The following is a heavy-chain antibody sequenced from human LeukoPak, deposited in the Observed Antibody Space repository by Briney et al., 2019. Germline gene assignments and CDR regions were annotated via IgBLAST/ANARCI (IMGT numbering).Heavy chain of an antibody. CDR2: IYYSGST. CDR3: ASRTYYYDSSGYYYSGEPYYFDY. D-gene: IGHD3-22*01. Sequence: SEALSLTCAVYGGSFSGYYWSWIRQPPGKGLEWIGSIYYSGSTYYNPSLKSRVTISVDTSKNQFSLKLSAVTAADTAVYYCASRTYYYDSSGYYYSGEPYYFDYWGQGTLVTVSS. J-gene: IGHJ4*02. V-gene: IGHV4-34*01. CDR1: GGSFSGYY.